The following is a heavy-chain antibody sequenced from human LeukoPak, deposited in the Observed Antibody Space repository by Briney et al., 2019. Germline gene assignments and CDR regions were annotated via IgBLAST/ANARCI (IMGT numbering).Heavy chain of an antibody. Sequence: SQTLSLTCTVSGGSITKGNYYWNWIRQPAGQGLEWIGRIFTSGSTNYNPSLNSRVTISLDTSKNQFSLRLSSVTAADTAVYYCATDNYYYYGLDVWGQGTTVTISS. CDR3: ATDNYYYYGLDV. CDR2: IFTSGST. J-gene: IGHJ6*02. V-gene: IGHV4-61*02. CDR1: GGSITKGNYY.